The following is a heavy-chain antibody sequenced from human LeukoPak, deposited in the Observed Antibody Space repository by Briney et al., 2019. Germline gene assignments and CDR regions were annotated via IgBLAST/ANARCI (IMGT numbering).Heavy chain of an antibody. Sequence: GASVKVSCKASGYTFTGYYMHWVRQATGQGLEWMGWINPNSGGTHYAHKFQGRVTMTRDTSINTAYMELSGLGSDDTAVEYCASIAGACTTSPNWFDPWGQGTLVTVSS. D-gene: IGHD6-19*01. CDR2: INPNSGGT. J-gene: IGHJ5*02. CDR1: GYTFTGYY. V-gene: IGHV1-2*02. CDR3: ASIAGACTTSPNWFDP.